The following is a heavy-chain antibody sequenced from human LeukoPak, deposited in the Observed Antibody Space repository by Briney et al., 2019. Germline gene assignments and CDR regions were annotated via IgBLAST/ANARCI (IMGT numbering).Heavy chain of an antibody. D-gene: IGHD2-2*01. CDR1: GYTFTGYY. Sequence: GASVKVSCKASGYTFTGYYMHWVRQAPGQGLEWMGWINPNSGGTNYAQKFQGRVTMTRDTSISTAYMELSRLRSDDTAVYYCARVSSHCSSTSCYYFDYWGQGTLVTVSS. CDR2: INPNSGGT. CDR3: ARVSSHCSSTSCYYFDY. J-gene: IGHJ4*02. V-gene: IGHV1-2*02.